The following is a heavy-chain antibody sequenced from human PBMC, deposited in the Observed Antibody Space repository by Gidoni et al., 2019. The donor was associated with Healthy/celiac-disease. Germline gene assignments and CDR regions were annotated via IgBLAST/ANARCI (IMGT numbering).Heavy chain of an antibody. CDR3: ARDFYGSGSILNWFDP. CDR1: GFTFDAYG. CDR2: INWNGGST. Sequence: EVQLVESGGGVVRPGGSLRLSCAASGFTFDAYGIGWVLQAPGKGLGWGSGINWNGGSTGYADTVKGRFTISRDNAKNSLYLQMNSLRAEDTALYHCARDFYGSGSILNWFDPWGQGTLVTVSS. V-gene: IGHV3-20*01. D-gene: IGHD3-10*01. J-gene: IGHJ5*02.